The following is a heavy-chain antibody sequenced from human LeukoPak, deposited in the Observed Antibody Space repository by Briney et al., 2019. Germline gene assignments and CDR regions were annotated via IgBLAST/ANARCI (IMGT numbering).Heavy chain of an antibody. D-gene: IGHD3-10*01. V-gene: IGHV3-66*02. CDR1: GFTVSSNY. CDR3: AGAGAYYGSGSYVGAANDAFDI. Sequence: GGSLRLSCAASGFTVSSNYMSWVRQAPGKGLEWVSVIYSGGSTYYADSVKGRFTISRDNSKNTLYLQMNSLRAEDTAVYYCAGAGAYYGSGSYVGAANDAFDIWGQGTMVTVSS. J-gene: IGHJ3*02. CDR2: IYSGGST.